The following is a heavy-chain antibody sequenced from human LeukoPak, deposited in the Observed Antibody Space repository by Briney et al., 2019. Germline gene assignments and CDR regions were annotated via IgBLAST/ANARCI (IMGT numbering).Heavy chain of an antibody. Sequence: GGPQRLSCAASGFTFSSYAMHWVRQAPGKGLEWVAVISYDGSNKYYADSVKGRFTISRDNSKNTLYLQMNSLRAEDTAVYYCARDNYYDSSGYYDYWGQGTLVTVSS. CDR2: ISYDGSNK. J-gene: IGHJ4*02. D-gene: IGHD3-22*01. CDR3: ARDNYYDSSGYYDY. CDR1: GFTFSSYA. V-gene: IGHV3-30-3*01.